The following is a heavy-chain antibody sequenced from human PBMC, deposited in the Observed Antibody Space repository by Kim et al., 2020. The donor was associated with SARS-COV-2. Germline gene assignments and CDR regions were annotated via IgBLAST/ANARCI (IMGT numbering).Heavy chain of an antibody. J-gene: IGHJ4*02. CDR1: RLTFSTYW. V-gene: IGHV3-74*01. CDR2: IKNDGSST. D-gene: IGHD2-21*02. CDR3: ARSDNLDY. Sequence: GGSLRLSCTASRLTFSTYWMHWVRQAPGKGLVWVSRIKNDGSSTSYADSVKGRFTTSRDNAENTLYLQMNSLRAEDTAVYYCARSDNLDYWGQGTLVTVSS.